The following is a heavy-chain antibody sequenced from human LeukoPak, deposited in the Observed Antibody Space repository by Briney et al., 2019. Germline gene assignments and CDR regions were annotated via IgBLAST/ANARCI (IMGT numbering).Heavy chain of an antibody. J-gene: IGHJ2*01. CDR1: RGSISNYY. V-gene: IGHV4-4*07. D-gene: IGHD2-21*02. Sequence: SETLSLTCTVSRGSISNYYWSWIRQPAGKGLEWIGRIYSSGSTNYNPSLKSRVTLSLDTSMNQFSLKLSSVTAADTAVYYCARDKEYCGGDCSYWYFDLWGRGTAVTVPS. CDR3: ARDKEYCGGDCSYWYFDL. CDR2: IYSSGST.